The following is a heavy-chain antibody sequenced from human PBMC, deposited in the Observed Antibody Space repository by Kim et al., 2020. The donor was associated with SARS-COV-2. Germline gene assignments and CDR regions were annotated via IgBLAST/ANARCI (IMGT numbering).Heavy chain of an antibody. J-gene: IGHJ4*02. CDR2: IYPGDSDT. D-gene: IGHD3-22*01. V-gene: IGHV5-51*01. CDR3: ARLTYYYDSSGYYGWDY. Sequence: GESLKISCKGSGYSFTSYWIGWVRQMPGKGLEWMGIIYPGDSDTRYSPSFQGQVTISADKSISTAYLQWSSLKASDTAMYYCARLTYYYDSSGYYGWDYWGQGALVTVSS. CDR1: GYSFTSYW.